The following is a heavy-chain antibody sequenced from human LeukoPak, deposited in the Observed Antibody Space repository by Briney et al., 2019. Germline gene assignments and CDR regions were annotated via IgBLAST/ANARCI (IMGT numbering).Heavy chain of an antibody. CDR2: IQPDGSGA. CDR3: ASGWFGELSQYYFDY. J-gene: IGHJ4*02. D-gene: IGHD3-10*01. V-gene: IGHV3-7*01. Sequence: PGGSLRLSCVTSGFTFRGYWMSWFRQAPGKGLEWVGNIQPDGSGAFYVDAMRGRFTISRDNAQNSLYLQINSLRAEDTAVYYCASGWFGELSQYYFDYWGQGTLVTVSS. CDR1: GFTFRGYW.